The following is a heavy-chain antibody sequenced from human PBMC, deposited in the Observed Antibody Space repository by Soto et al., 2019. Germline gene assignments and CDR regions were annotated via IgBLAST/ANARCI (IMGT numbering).Heavy chain of an antibody. CDR1: GYTFTSYY. D-gene: IGHD3-10*01. CDR3: ARDQESMVRGFVYFDY. CDR2: INPSGGST. V-gene: IGHV1-46*01. Sequence: ASVKVSCKASGYTFTSYYMHWVRQAPGQGLEWMGIINPSGGSTSYAQKFQGRVTMTRDTSTSTVYMELSSLRSEDTAVYYCARDQESMVRGFVYFDYWGQGTLVTVSS. J-gene: IGHJ4*02.